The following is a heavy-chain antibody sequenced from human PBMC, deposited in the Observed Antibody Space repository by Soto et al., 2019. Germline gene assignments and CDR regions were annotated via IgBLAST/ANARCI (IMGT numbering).Heavy chain of an antibody. Sequence: QVQLVQSGPEVKKPGAPVKLSCKASGYIFTGYGIGWVRQAPGQGLEWMGWISAFKGYTKYPQRLQGRVTMTTDTPTSTAYMELRSLRSDDTAVYYCARVDDYYDSSGHYFTFFNYWGQGSLVTVSS. CDR2: ISAFKGYT. V-gene: IGHV1-18*01. CDR1: GYIFTGYG. CDR3: ARVDDYYDSSGHYFTFFNY. J-gene: IGHJ4*02. D-gene: IGHD3-22*01.